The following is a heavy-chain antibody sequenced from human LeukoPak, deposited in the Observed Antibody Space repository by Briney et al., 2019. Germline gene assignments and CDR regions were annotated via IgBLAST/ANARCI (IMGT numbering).Heavy chain of an antibody. CDR1: GFTFSSYA. V-gene: IGHV3-30*04. Sequence: GGSLRLSCAASGFTFSSYAMHWVRQAPGKGLEWVAVISYGGSNKYYADSVKGRFTISRDNSKNTLYLQMNSLRAEDTAVYYCAREAVAGISRREYYYYYYGMDVWGQGTTVTVSS. CDR3: AREAVAGISRREYYYYYYGMDV. J-gene: IGHJ6*02. CDR2: ISYGGSNK. D-gene: IGHD6-19*01.